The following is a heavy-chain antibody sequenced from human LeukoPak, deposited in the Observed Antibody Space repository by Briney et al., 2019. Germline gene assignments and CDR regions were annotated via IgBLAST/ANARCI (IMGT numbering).Heavy chain of an antibody. CDR2: ISAYNGNT. CDR1: GGTFSSYA. D-gene: IGHD6-13*01. CDR3: ARARRIAAAPYYFDY. Sequence: ASVKVSCKASGGTFSSYAISWVRQAPGQGLEWMGWISAYNGNTNYAQKLQGRVTMTTDTSTSTAYMELRSLRSDDTAVYYCARARRIAAAPYYFDYWGQGTLVTVSS. V-gene: IGHV1-18*01. J-gene: IGHJ4*02.